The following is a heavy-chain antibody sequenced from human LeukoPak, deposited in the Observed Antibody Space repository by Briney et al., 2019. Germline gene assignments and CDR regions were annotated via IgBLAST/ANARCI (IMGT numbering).Heavy chain of an antibody. CDR2: IKQEGSEK. D-gene: IGHD5-12*01. V-gene: IGHV3-7*04. CDR3: ARDGTYTDYDPDFDI. J-gene: IGHJ4*02. Sequence: GGSLRLSCAASGFTFSRFWMSWVRQAPGKGREWVANIKQEGSEKYYVDSVKGRFSVSRDNAKNSLYLQMNSLRAEDTAVFYCARDGTYTDYDPDFDIWGQGTLVTVSS. CDR1: GFTFSRFW.